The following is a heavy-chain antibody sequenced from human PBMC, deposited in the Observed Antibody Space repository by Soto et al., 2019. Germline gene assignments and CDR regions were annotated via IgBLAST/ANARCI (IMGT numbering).Heavy chain of an antibody. CDR3: ARPESGGSYLFDY. Sequence: SETLSLTCSVSGASISSGDYYWSWIRQAPGKGLEWIGHIYYSGSTHYKASLKSRVTISVDTSKTQFSLNLTSVTAADTALYYCARPESGGSYLFDYWGQGTLVTVSS. D-gene: IGHD1-26*01. CDR1: GASISSGDYY. V-gene: IGHV4-30-4*01. J-gene: IGHJ4*02. CDR2: IYYSGST.